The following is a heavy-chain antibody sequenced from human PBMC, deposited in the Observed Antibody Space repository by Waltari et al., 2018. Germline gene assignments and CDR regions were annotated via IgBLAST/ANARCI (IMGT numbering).Heavy chain of an antibody. CDR3: ALWWRAFDY. Sequence: QVQLVESGGGVVQPGRSLRLSCAASGFTFSSYGMHWVRQAPGKGLEWVAVIWYDGSNKYYADSVKGRFTISRDNSKNTLYLQMNSLRSEDTAVYYCALWWRAFDYWGQGTLVTVSS. D-gene: IGHD2-21*01. CDR2: IWYDGSNK. J-gene: IGHJ4*02. V-gene: IGHV3-33*08. CDR1: GFTFSSYG.